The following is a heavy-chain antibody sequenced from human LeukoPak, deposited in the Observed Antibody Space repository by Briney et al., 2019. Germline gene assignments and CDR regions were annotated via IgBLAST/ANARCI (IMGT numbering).Heavy chain of an antibody. V-gene: IGHV6-1*01. CDR1: GDSVSSNSAA. J-gene: IGHJ6*03. CDR3: ARVVPGSGSSSLGVYYYYYMGV. CDR2: TYYRSKWYN. Sequence: SQTLSLTCAISGDSVSSNSAAWNWIRQSPPRGLEWLGRTYYRSKWYNDYAISVKSRITINPDTSKNQFSLQLNSVTPEDTAVYYCARVVPGSGSSSLGVYYYYYMGVWGKGTTVTVSS. D-gene: IGHD6-6*01.